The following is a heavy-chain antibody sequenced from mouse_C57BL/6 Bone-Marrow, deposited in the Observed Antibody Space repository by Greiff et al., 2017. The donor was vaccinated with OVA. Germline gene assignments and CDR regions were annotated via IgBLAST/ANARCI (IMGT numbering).Heavy chain of an antibody. D-gene: IGHD4-1*01. Sequence: EVKLVESGGGLVKPGGSLKLSCAASGFTFSSYAMSWVRQTPEKRLEWVATISDGGSYTYYPDNVKGRFTISRDNAKNNLYLQMSHLKSEDTAMYYCARDNWGLYFDVGGTGTTVTVSS. CDR3: ARDNWGLYFDV. J-gene: IGHJ1*03. CDR2: ISDGGSYT. V-gene: IGHV5-4*01. CDR1: GFTFSSYA.